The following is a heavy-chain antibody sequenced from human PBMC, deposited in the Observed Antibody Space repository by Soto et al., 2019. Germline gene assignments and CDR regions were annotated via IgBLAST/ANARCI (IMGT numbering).Heavy chain of an antibody. Sequence: QVQLVQSGAEVKKPGSSVRVSCKVSGGTFISHAINWLRQAPGQGLEWMGVIIPVTETPNNAEKFQGRVTLTADKATTTVYMELSSLTVDVTAVYFCARGNKGPGHYGPGSQGWYGPWGEGTLVTVSS. J-gene: IGHJ5*02. V-gene: IGHV1-69*06. D-gene: IGHD3-10*01. CDR3: ARGNKGPGHYGPGSQGWYGP. CDR2: IIPVTETP. CDR1: GGTFISHA.